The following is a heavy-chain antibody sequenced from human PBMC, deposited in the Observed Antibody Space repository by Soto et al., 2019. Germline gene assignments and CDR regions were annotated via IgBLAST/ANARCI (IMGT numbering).Heavy chain of an antibody. V-gene: IGHV3-7*03. Sequence: LRLSCAASGFTFSSSAMSWVRQAPGKGLEWVANIKQDESEKSYLDSVKGRFTISRDNAKNSLYLQMNSLRAEDTAVYYCASDRFRGTYYLRGVTYFFEEWGQGAPVTVSS. J-gene: IGHJ4*02. CDR2: IKQDESEK. CDR1: GFTFSSSA. D-gene: IGHD1-26*01. CDR3: ASDRFRGTYYLRGVTYFFEE.